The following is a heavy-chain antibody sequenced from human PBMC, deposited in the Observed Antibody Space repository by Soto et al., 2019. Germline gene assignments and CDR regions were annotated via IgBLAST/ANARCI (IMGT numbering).Heavy chain of an antibody. V-gene: IGHV3-13*01. CDR3: AREGDYSGSGTYYNYYYYGMDV. Sequence: EVQLVESGGGLVQPGGSLRVSCAASGFALTNYDMHWVRQTSGKGLEWVSAVGTAGDTYYSASVKGRFTISRENVKNSLYLQINSLRAEDTAVYYCAREGDYSGSGTYYNYYYYGMDVWGQGTTVTVSS. CDR1: GFALTNYD. CDR2: VGTAGDT. J-gene: IGHJ6*02. D-gene: IGHD3-10*01.